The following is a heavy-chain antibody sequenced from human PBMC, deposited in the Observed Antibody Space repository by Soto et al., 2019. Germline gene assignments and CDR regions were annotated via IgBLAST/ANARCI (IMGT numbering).Heavy chain of an antibody. D-gene: IGHD1-1*01. V-gene: IGHV3-23*01. CDR3: ASHQGIYKYYFDY. CDR1: GLGFTTYS. Sequence: GGFLRLSCSASGLGFTTYSMSWVRQPPGKGLEWVSGITGNGHNTYYAESVKGRFTISRDNSKNTLYLQMDSLRAEDAAEYYCASHQGIYKYYFDYWGQGTLVTVSS. CDR2: ITGNGHNT. J-gene: IGHJ4*02.